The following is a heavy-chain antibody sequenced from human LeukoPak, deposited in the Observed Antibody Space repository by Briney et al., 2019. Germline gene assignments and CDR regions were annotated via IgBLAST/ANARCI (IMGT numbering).Heavy chain of an antibody. CDR1: GYTFTSYD. Sequence: GASVKVSCKASGYTFTSYDINWVRQATGQGLEWMGWMNPNSGNTGYAQKFQGRVTMTRNTSISTAYMELSSLRSEDTAVYYCARGRVPWYYDSSGHDYWGQGTLVTVSS. CDR2: MNPNSGNT. V-gene: IGHV1-8*01. CDR3: ARGRVPWYYDSSGHDY. J-gene: IGHJ4*02. D-gene: IGHD3-22*01.